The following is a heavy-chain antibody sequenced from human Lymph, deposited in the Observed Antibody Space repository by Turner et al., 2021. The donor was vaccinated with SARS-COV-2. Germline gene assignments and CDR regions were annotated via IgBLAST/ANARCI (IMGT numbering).Heavy chain of an antibody. V-gene: IGHV3-64*01. Sequence: EVQLVESGGGLVQPGESLRLSCAASGFTFGNYAMHWVRQAPGKGLEYVSAIGGDGVSTYYANSVKGRFTISRDNSKNTLYLQMGSLRAEDMAVYYCARDWRAGNYWGQGTLVTVSS. CDR3: ARDWRAGNY. CDR2: IGGDGVST. J-gene: IGHJ4*02. D-gene: IGHD3-3*01. CDR1: GFTFGNYA.